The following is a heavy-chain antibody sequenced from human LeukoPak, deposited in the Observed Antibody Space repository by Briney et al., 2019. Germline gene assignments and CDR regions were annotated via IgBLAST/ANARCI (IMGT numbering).Heavy chain of an antibody. D-gene: IGHD2/OR15-2a*01. Sequence: SETLSLPCTVSGDSITGPYYWGWIRQPPGKGLEWIGSVYHSGSTYYSPSLKSRVTMSVDTSKNQFSLQLTSVTAADTAVYYCASLPAIVTAFQFWGQGTMVTVS. CDR1: GDSITGPYY. V-gene: IGHV4-38-2*02. CDR3: ASLPAIVTAFQF. CDR2: VYHSGST. J-gene: IGHJ3*01.